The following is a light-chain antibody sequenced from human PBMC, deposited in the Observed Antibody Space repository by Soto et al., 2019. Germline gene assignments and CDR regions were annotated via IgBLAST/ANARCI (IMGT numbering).Light chain of an antibody. Sequence: QSALTQPASVSGCPGQSITIPCTGTSSDVGGYNYVSWYQQHPGKAPKLLIYEVSNRPSGVSNRFSGSKSGNTASLTISGLQADDEADYYCSSYTSSSTLVFGGGTKLTVL. V-gene: IGLV2-14*01. J-gene: IGLJ3*02. CDR1: SSDVGGYNY. CDR3: SSYTSSSTLV. CDR2: EVS.